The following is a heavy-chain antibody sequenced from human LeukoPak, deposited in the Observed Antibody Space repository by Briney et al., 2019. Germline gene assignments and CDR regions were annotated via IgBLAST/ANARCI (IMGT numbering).Heavy chain of an antibody. CDR1: GFTVSSYG. V-gene: IGHV3-30*18. Sequence: GGSLRLSCAASGFTVSSYGMHWVRQAPGKGLEWVAVISYDGSNKYYADSVKGRFTISRDNSKNTLYLQMNSLRAEDTAVYYCAKLSGSESQGYFDYWGQGTLVTVSS. D-gene: IGHD1-26*01. J-gene: IGHJ4*02. CDR3: AKLSGSESQGYFDY. CDR2: ISYDGSNK.